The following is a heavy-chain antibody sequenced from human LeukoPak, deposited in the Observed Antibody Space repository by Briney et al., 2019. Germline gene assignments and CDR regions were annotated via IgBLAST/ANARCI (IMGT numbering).Heavy chain of an antibody. D-gene: IGHD3-16*01. Sequence: GGSLRLSCAASGFTFSKYWMLWVRQAPGKGLESVSRINTDGTVTTYADSVKGRFTVSRDNADNTMFPQMNSVRDEDTAVYYCARDRGDYVFDYWGQGTLVTVSS. CDR1: GFTFSKYW. J-gene: IGHJ4*02. CDR2: INTDGTVT. CDR3: ARDRGDYVFDY. V-gene: IGHV3-74*01.